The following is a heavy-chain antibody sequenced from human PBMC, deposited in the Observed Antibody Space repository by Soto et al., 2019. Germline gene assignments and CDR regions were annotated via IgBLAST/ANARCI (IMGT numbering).Heavy chain of an antibody. CDR3: AKDAIANSGVWEACDL. D-gene: IGHD2-8*02. CDR1: GFTFKYYA. V-gene: IGHV3-23*01. J-gene: IGHJ3*01. CDR2: LVGSGDDI. Sequence: EVQLMESGGGLVQPGGSLRLSCAASGFTFKYYAMSWVRQAPGKGLEWVSGLVGSGDDINYAASVRGRFTVSRDNSNNILFLQMNSLRAEDTAVYYCAKDAIANSGVWEACDLWGQGTKVTVSS.